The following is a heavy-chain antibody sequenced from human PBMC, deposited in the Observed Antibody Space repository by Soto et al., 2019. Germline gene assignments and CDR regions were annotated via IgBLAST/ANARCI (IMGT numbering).Heavy chain of an antibody. CDR3: VAEALYGADCYFFEY. V-gene: IGHV3-48*03. CDR2: IRGSSNNI. Sequence: PGGSLRLSCAVSGFNLTNYEMNWVRQVPGKGLEWISKIRGSSNNIYYADSVKGRFTISRDNANNLLFLQMNSLRAEDTAFYYCVAEALYGADCYFFEYWGQGTLVTVSS. D-gene: IGHD2-21*02. CDR1: GFNLTNYE. J-gene: IGHJ4*02.